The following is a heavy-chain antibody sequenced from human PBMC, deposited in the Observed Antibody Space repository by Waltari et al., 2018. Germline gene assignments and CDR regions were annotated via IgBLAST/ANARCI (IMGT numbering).Heavy chain of an antibody. V-gene: IGHV3-7*01. D-gene: IGHD6-13*01. J-gene: IGHJ4*02. Sequence: EVQVVESGGGLVQPGGSLGLSCSASGCPFSSSWMTWVRQGPGKGLEWVANIKTDGSETYYVDSVKGRFTISRDNTKNSLYLQMSSLRAEDTAVYYCAIGGVETSWYWRYWGQGTLVTVSS. CDR1: GCPFSSSW. CDR3: AIGGVETSWYWRY. CDR2: IKTDGSET.